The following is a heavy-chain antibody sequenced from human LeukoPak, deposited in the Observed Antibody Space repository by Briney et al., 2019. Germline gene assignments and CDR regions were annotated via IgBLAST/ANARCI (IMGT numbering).Heavy chain of an antibody. CDR1: GFTFSTYS. CDR3: ARGLPMPNHFDY. CDR2: ISSSSNTI. V-gene: IGHV3-48*02. D-gene: IGHD2-2*01. J-gene: IGHJ4*02. Sequence: PGGSLRLPCAASGFTFSTYSMHWVRQAPGKGLEWLSYISSSSNTIYYADSVKGRFTISRDNAKNSLYLQMNSLRDEDTAVYYCARGLPMPNHFDYWGQGTLVTVSS.